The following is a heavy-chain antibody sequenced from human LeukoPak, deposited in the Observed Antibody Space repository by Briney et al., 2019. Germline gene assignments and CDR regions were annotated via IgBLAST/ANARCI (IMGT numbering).Heavy chain of an antibody. J-gene: IGHJ6*03. V-gene: IGHV1-2*06. CDR1: GYTFTDYY. Sequence: ASVKVSCRASGYTFTDYYIHYVRQAPGLELEWMGRINPNSGGTNYAQKFQGRVTMTRDTSISTAYMELSRVRSDDTAVYYCAKDGPCSGGSCSHYYYYMDVWGKGTTVTVSS. CDR3: AKDGPCSGGSCSHYYYYMDV. CDR2: INPNSGGT. D-gene: IGHD2-15*01.